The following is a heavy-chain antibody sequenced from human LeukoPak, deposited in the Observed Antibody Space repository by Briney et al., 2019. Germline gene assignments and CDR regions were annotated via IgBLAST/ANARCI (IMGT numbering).Heavy chain of an antibody. CDR3: ARGGWTPIFDY. Sequence: PSETLSLTCAVYGGSFSGYYWSWIRQPPGKGLEWIGEINHSGSTNYNPSLKSRVTISVDTSKNQFSLKLSSVTAADTAVYYCARGGWTPIFDYWGQGTLVTVSS. J-gene: IGHJ4*02. CDR2: INHSGST. CDR1: GGSFSGYY. D-gene: IGHD2-15*01. V-gene: IGHV4-34*01.